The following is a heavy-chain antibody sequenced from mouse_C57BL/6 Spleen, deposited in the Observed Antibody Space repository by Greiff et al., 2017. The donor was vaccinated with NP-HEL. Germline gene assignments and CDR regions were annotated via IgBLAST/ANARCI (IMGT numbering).Heavy chain of an antibody. J-gene: IGHJ4*01. Sequence: VQLQQPGAELVRPGSSVKLSCKASGYTFTSYWMDWVKQRPGQGLEWIGNIYPSDSETHYNQKFKDKATLTVDKSSSTAYMQLSSLTSEDSAVYYCARRGENYYAMDYWGQGTSVTVSS. V-gene: IGHV1-61*01. CDR1: GYTFTSYW. CDR3: ARRGENYYAMDY. CDR2: IYPSDSET.